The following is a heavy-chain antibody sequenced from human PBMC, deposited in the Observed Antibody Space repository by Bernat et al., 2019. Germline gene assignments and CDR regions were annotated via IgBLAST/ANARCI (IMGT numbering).Heavy chain of an antibody. CDR2: IYSGGST. D-gene: IGHD3-9*01. Sequence: EVQLVESGGGLIQPGGSLRLSCAASGFTVSSNYMSWVRQAPGKGLEWVSVIYSGGSTYYADSVKGRFTISRDKSKTTLYLQMNSLRAEDTAVYYCAREGTYYDILTGYYGNWYFDLWGRGTLVTVSS. V-gene: IGHV3-53*01. CDR3: AREGTYYDILTGYYGNWYFDL. CDR1: GFTVSSNY. J-gene: IGHJ2*01.